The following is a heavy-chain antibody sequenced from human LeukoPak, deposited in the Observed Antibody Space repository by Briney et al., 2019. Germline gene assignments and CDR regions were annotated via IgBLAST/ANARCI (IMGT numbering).Heavy chain of an antibody. CDR1: GGSISSGDYY. Sequence: MASQTLSLTYTVSGGSISSGDYYWSWIRQPPGKGLEWIGYIYYSGSTYYNPSLKSRVTISVDTSKNQFSLKLSSVTAADTAIYYCARNIVGPRQVDYWGQGTLVTVSS. V-gene: IGHV4-30-4*01. CDR2: IYYSGST. CDR3: ARNIVGPRQVDY. D-gene: IGHD1-26*01. J-gene: IGHJ4*02.